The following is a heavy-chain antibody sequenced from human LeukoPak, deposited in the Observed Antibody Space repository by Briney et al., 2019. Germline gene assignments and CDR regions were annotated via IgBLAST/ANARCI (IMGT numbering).Heavy chain of an antibody. D-gene: IGHD6-6*01. CDR1: GFTFSNYW. J-gene: IGHJ4*02. V-gene: IGHV3-74*01. CDR2: INSDGINT. Sequence: PGGSLRLSCAASGFTFSNYWMHWVRQAPGKGLVWVSRINSDGINTSYADSVKGRFTISRDNAKNTLNLQMNSLRAEDTAVYYCARGTGKYSSSSGDYWGQGTLVTVSS. CDR3: ARGTGKYSSSSGDY.